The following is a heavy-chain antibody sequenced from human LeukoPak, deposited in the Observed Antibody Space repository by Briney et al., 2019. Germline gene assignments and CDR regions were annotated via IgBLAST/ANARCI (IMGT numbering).Heavy chain of an antibody. V-gene: IGHV3-48*03. Sequence: GGSLRLSCAASGFTFSSYDMNWVRQAPGKGLEWVSYISSSGITIFYADSVKGRFTISRDNAKNSLYLQMNSLRAEDTAVYYCARDTRATYHYYYYYYYMDVWGKGTTVTVSS. J-gene: IGHJ6*03. CDR2: ISSSGITI. D-gene: IGHD5-12*01. CDR3: ARDTRATYHYYYYYYYMDV. CDR1: GFTFSSYD.